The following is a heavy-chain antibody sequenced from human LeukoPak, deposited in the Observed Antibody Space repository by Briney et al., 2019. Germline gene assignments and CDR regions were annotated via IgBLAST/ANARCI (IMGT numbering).Heavy chain of an antibody. D-gene: IGHD1-26*01. CDR3: ARLVGATISDY. CDR2: ISSNSRYT. V-gene: IGHV3-21*01. CDR1: GFTFSNYA. Sequence: PGGSLRLSCAASGFTFSNYAMSWVRQAPGKGLEWVSSISSNSRYTYYADSVKGRFTISRDNAKSSLYLQMNSLRAEDTAVYYCARLVGATISDYWGQGTLVTVSS. J-gene: IGHJ4*02.